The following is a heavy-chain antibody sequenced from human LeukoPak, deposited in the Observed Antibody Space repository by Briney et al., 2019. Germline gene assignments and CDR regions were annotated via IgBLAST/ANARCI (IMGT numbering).Heavy chain of an antibody. CDR1: GGTFSSYA. D-gene: IGHD3-10*01. CDR2: IIPIFGTA. Sequence: SVKVSCKASGGTFSSYAISWVRQAPGQGLEWMGGIIPIFGTANYAQKFQGRVTITADESTSTAYMELSSLRSEDTAVYYCAGRLMVRGGKGRDYGGQGTLVTVSS. V-gene: IGHV1-69*01. CDR3: AGRLMVRGGKGRDY. J-gene: IGHJ4*02.